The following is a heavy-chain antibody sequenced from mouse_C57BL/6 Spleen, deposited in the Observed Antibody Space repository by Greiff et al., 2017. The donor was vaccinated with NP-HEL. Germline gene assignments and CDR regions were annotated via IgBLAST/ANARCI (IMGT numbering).Heavy chain of an antibody. V-gene: IGHV1-55*01. D-gene: IGHD1-1*01. CDR2: IYPGSGST. CDR3: ARGAYYVSSWFAY. Sequence: VQLQQSGAELVKPGASVKMSCKASGYTFTSYWITWVKQRPGQGLEWIGDIYPGSGSTNYNEKFKSKATLTVDTSSSTAYMQLSSLTSEDSAVYYCARGAYYVSSWFAYWGQGTLVTVSA. J-gene: IGHJ3*01. CDR1: GYTFTSYW.